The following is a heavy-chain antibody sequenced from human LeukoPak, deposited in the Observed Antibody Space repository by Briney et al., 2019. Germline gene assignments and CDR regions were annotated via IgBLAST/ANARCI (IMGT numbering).Heavy chain of an antibody. D-gene: IGHD2-2*01. J-gene: IGHJ4*02. CDR2: IYHSGST. CDR1: GYSISSGYY. Sequence: SETLSLTCTVSGYSISSGYYWGWIRQPPGKGLEWIGSIYHSGSTYYNPSLKSRVTISVDTSKNQFSLKLSSVTAADTAVYYCARDEVVVVPAAMEYDYWGQGTLVTVSS. V-gene: IGHV4-38-2*02. CDR3: ARDEVVVVPAAMEYDY.